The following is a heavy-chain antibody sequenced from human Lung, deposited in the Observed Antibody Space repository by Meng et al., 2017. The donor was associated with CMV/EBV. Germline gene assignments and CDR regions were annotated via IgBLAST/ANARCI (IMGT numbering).Heavy chain of an antibody. CDR1: GESISSNNW. D-gene: IGHD3-3*01. CDR3: AGDDFLSGKVY. Sequence: CAVSGESISSNNWWSWVRQPPGKGLEWLGEIHDRMNTHYNPSLKSRVTMSIDKFKNQFSLELTSVTAADTAVYYCAGDDFLSGKVYWGQGTRVTVSS. CDR2: IHDRMNT. J-gene: IGHJ4*02. V-gene: IGHV4-4*02.